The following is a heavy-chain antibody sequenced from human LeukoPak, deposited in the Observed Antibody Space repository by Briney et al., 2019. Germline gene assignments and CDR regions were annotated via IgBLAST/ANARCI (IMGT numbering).Heavy chain of an antibody. J-gene: IGHJ6*03. CDR2: IYYSGST. Sequence: SETLSLTCTVSGGSISSYYWSWIRQPPGKGLEWIGYIYYSGSTNYNPSLKSRVTISVDTSKNQFSLKLSSVTAADTAVYYCARDHGPYYYGSGSYYPPGYYYYYMDVWGKGTTVTISS. CDR3: ARDHGPYYYGSGSYYPPGYYYYYMDV. V-gene: IGHV4-59*12. D-gene: IGHD3-10*01. CDR1: GGSISSYY.